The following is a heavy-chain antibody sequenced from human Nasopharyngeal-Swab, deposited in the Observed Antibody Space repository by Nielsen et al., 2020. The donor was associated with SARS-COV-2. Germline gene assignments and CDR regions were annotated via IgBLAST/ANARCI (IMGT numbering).Heavy chain of an antibody. CDR2: ISYDGSNK. D-gene: IGHD6-13*01. Sequence: GEPLKISCAASGFTFSSYAMHWVRQAPGKGLEWVAVISYDGSNKYYADSVKGRFTISRDNSKNTLYLQMNSLRAEDTAVYYCARDGRQQLRPEGLFDPWGQGTLVTVSS. V-gene: IGHV3-30-3*01. CDR3: ARDGRQQLRPEGLFDP. J-gene: IGHJ5*02. CDR1: GFTFSSYA.